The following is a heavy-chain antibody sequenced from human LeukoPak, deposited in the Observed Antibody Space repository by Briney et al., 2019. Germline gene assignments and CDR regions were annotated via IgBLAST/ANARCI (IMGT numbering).Heavy chain of an antibody. V-gene: IGHV3-30*18. Sequence: PGGSLRLSCAASGFSFSNHGMHWVRQAPGKGLEWVAVISYDGSNKYYGDSVEGRFTISRDNSKNTLYLQMNSLRAEDTAVYYCAKGSGQYCSGGSCYDDYWGQGTLVTVSS. CDR1: GFSFSNHG. CDR2: ISYDGSNK. J-gene: IGHJ4*02. CDR3: AKGSGQYCSGGSCYDDY. D-gene: IGHD2-15*01.